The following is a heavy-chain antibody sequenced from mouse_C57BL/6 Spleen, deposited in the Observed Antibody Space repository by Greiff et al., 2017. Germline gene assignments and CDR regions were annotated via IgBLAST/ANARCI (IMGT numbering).Heavy chain of an antibody. J-gene: IGHJ2*01. V-gene: IGHV1-69*01. Sequence: QVQLQQPGAELVMPGASVKLSCKASGYTFTSYWMHWVKQRPGQGLEWIGEIDPSDSYTNYNQKFKGKSTLTVDKSSSTAYMQLSSLTSEDSAVYYCARGDWWYYFGDWGQGTTLTVAS. CDR3: ARGDWWYYFGD. CDR1: GYTFTSYW. D-gene: IGHD1-1*02. CDR2: IDPSDSYT.